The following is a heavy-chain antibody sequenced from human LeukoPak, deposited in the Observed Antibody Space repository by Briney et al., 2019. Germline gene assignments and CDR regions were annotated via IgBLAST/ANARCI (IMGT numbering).Heavy chain of an antibody. V-gene: IGHV4-59*01. J-gene: IGHJ4*02. CDR2: IYYSGST. CDR1: GGSISSYY. D-gene: IGHD4-17*01. CDR3: ARGKYGDYVPIDY. Sequence: PSETLSLTCTVSGGSISSYYWSWIRQPPGRGLEWIGYIYYSGSTNYNPSLKSRVTISVDTSKNQFSLKLSSVTAADTAVYYCARGKYGDYVPIDYWGQGTLVPSP.